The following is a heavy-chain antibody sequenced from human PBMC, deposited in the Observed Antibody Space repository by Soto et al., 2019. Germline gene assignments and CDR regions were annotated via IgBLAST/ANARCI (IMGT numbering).Heavy chain of an antibody. J-gene: IGHJ6*02. CDR3: ASEYCSGGRCYYYGMDV. Sequence: QVQLVESGGGVVQPGRSLRLSCAASGFTFSSYGMHWVRQAPGKGLEWVAVIWYDGSKKYYADSVKGRFTISRDNSKNTLYLQMNSLRAEDTAVYYCASEYCSGGRCYYYGMDVWGQATTVTVSS. CDR1: GFTFSSYG. CDR2: IWYDGSKK. D-gene: IGHD2-15*01. V-gene: IGHV3-33*01.